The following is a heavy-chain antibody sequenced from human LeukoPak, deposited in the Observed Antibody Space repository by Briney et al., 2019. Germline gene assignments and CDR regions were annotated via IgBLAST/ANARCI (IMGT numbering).Heavy chain of an antibody. V-gene: IGHV3-23*01. Sequence: GRSLRLSCAASGFTFSSYAMSWIRQAPGKGLEWVSAISGSGDSTYYADSVKGRFTISRDNSKNTLYLQMNSLRAEDTAVYYCAKDNRILVVVAAHHWGQGTLVTVSS. D-gene: IGHD2-15*01. CDR1: GFTFSSYA. CDR3: AKDNRILVVVAAHH. J-gene: IGHJ5*02. CDR2: ISGSGDST.